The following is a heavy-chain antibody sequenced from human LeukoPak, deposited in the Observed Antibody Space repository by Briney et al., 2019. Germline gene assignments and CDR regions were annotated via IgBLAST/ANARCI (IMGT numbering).Heavy chain of an antibody. CDR2: INSDGINT. D-gene: IGHD3-10*01. V-gene: IGHV3-74*01. CDR1: GFTFSNYW. Sequence: GGSLRLSCAASGFTFSNYWMHWVRQAPGKGLVWVSRINSDGINTSYADSVKGRFTISRDSAKNSLYLQMNSLRAEDTAVYYCARGITMVRGVTRTYYFDYWGQGTLVTVSS. J-gene: IGHJ4*02. CDR3: ARGITMVRGVTRTYYFDY.